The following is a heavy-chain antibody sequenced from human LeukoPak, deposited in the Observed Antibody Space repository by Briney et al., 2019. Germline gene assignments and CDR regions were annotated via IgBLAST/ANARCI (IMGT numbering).Heavy chain of an antibody. J-gene: IGHJ4*02. D-gene: IGHD2-21*01. Sequence: PSETLSLTCTVSGGSISSYYWSWIRQPPGKGLEWIGYIYYSGSTNYNPSLKSRVTISVDTSKNQFSLKLSSVTAADTAVYYCARDRLILFHWGQGTLVTVSS. CDR3: ARDRLILFH. CDR1: GGSISSYY. CDR2: IYYSGST. V-gene: IGHV4-59*01.